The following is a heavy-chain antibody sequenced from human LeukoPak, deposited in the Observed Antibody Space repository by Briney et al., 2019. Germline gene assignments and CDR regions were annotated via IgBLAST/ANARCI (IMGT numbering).Heavy chain of an antibody. CDR2: ISGDGGST. Sequence: PGGSLRLSCAASGFTLSNYGMHWVRQAPGKGLEWVSLISGDGGSTYYADSVKGRFTISRDNSKNSLYLQMNSLRTEDTALYYCAKDTEDGTLWYFDLWGRGTLVTVSS. J-gene: IGHJ2*01. CDR3: AKDTEDGTLWYFDL. D-gene: IGHD6-13*01. V-gene: IGHV3-43*02. CDR1: GFTLSNYG.